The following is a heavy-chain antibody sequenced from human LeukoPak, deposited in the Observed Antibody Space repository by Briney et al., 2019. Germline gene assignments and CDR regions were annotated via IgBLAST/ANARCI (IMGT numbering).Heavy chain of an antibody. D-gene: IGHD3-10*01. V-gene: IGHV3-64*01. CDR1: GFTFSSYA. J-gene: IGHJ4*02. CDR2: ISSNGGST. CDR3: ASAYGSGSYYIH. Sequence: PGGSLRLSCAASGFTFSSYAMHWVRQAPGKGLEYVSAISSNGGSTYYANSVKGRFTISRDNSKNTLYLQMGSLRVEDMAVYYCASAYGSGSYYIHWGQGTLVTVSS.